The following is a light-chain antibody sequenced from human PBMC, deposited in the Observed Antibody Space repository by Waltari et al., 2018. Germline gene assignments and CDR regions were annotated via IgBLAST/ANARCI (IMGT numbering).Light chain of an antibody. CDR3: QQYSSYSRT. CDR1: QTISNW. Sequence: DIQMTQSPSTLSASVGDRVTITCRASQTISNWLAWYQQKPGKAPKLLIYKASSAERGVPSRFSGSGSGTEFTLTISSLQPDDFATYYCQQYSSYSRTFGQGTKVEIK. CDR2: KAS. V-gene: IGKV1-5*03. J-gene: IGKJ1*01.